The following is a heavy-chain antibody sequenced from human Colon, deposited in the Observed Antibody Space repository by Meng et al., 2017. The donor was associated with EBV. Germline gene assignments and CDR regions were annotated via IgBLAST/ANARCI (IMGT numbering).Heavy chain of an antibody. CDR2: IYHSGST. CDR1: GGSLSSRNW. V-gene: IGHV4-4*02. D-gene: IGHD2-21*02. Sequence: VPLQESGPGLGKPSGTLSLTCAGPGGSLSSRNWWSWVRQPPGKGLEWIGEIYHSGSTNYNPSLKSRVTISVDESKNQFSLRLSSVTAADTAVYYCARVGAYCGGDCYHPRWGQGTLVTVSS. CDR3: ARVGAYCGGDCYHPR. J-gene: IGHJ4*02.